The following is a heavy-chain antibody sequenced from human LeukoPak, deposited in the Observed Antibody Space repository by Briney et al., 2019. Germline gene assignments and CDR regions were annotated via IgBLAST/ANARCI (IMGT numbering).Heavy chain of an antibody. V-gene: IGHV4-38-2*02. CDR2: IYHSGST. J-gene: IGHJ5*02. Sequence: SETLSLTCTVSGYSISSGYYWGWIRQPPGKGLEWIGSIYHSGSTYYNPSLKSRVTISVDKSKNQFSLKLSSVTAADTAVYYCARFLNWFDPWGQGTLVTVSS. CDR3: ARFLNWFDP. CDR1: GYSISSGYY.